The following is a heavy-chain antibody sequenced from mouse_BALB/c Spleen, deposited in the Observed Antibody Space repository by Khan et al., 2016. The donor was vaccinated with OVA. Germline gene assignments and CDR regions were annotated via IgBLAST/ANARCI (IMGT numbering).Heavy chain of an antibody. D-gene: IGHD1-2*01. CDR2: ISPGSGDT. V-gene: IGHV1-77*01. CDR3: ARRNYFGYTFAY. CDR1: GYTFTDYY. Sequence: QVQLQQSGAELARPGASVKLSCKASGYTFTDYYINWVKQRTGQGLEWIGEISPGSGDTYYNERFKGTATLTADKSSRTAYMQLSSLTAEASAVYVCARRNYFGYTFAYWGQVTLVTVSA. J-gene: IGHJ3*01.